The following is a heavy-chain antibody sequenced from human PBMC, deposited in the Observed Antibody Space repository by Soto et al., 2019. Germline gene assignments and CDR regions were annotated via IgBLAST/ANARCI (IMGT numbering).Heavy chain of an antibody. Sequence: EVQLLESGGGLVQPGGSLRLSCAASGFTFSSYTMNWVRQAPGKGLEWVSSISSSSSDIYYADSVKGRFTISRDNAKNSLYLQMNSLRVEDTAVYYCARDEGGSYTPGGNGLDVWGQGTTVTVSS. D-gene: IGHD1-26*01. CDR3: ARDEGGSYTPGGNGLDV. V-gene: IGHV3-21*01. CDR2: ISSSSSDI. J-gene: IGHJ6*02. CDR1: GFTFSSYT.